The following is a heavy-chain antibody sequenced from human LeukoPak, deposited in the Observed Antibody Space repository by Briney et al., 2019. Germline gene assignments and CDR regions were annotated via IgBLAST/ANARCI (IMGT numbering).Heavy chain of an antibody. D-gene: IGHD2-21*02. CDR1: GGTFSSYA. CDR2: IIPILGIA. Sequence: SVKVSCKASGGTFSSYAISWVRQAPGQGLEWMGRIIPILGIANYAQKFQGRVTITADRSTSTAYMELSSLRSEDTAVYYCARSTVDCGGDCYGPLGYHYYGMDVWGQGTTVTVSS. V-gene: IGHV1-69*04. CDR3: ARSTVDCGGDCYGPLGYHYYGMDV. J-gene: IGHJ6*02.